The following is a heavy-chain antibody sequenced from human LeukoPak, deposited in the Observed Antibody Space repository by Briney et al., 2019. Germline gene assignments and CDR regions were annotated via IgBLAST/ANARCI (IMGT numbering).Heavy chain of an antibody. CDR3: ARYPREEFLEWLLWGYFDY. D-gene: IGHD3-3*01. V-gene: IGHV4-39*01. Sequence: KPSETLSLTCTVSGGSISSSSYYWGWIRQPPGKGLEWIGSIYYSGSTYYNPSLKSRVTISVDTSKNQFSLKLSSVTAADTAVYYCARYPREEFLEWLLWGYFDYWGQGTLVTVSS. CDR1: GGSISSSSYY. CDR2: IYYSGST. J-gene: IGHJ4*02.